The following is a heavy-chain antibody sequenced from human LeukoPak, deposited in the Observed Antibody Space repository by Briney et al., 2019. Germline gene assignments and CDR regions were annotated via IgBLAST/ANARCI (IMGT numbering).Heavy chain of an antibody. D-gene: IGHD1-26*01. CDR1: GFTFSSYA. J-gene: IGHJ6*02. Sequence: PGRSLRLSCAASGFTFSSYAMHWVRQAPGKGLEWVAVISDDGSNKYYADSVKGRFTISRDNSKNTVYLQMNSLRAEDTAVIYCAKDIEGATDYAMDVWGQGTTVTVSS. V-gene: IGHV3-30-3*01. CDR3: AKDIEGATDYAMDV. CDR2: ISDDGSNK.